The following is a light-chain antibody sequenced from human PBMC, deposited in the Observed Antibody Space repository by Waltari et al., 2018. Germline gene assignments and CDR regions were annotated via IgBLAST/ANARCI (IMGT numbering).Light chain of an antibody. CDR3: QQRSNWRFT. J-gene: IGKJ5*01. CDR2: DAS. V-gene: IGKV3D-11*02. Sequence: EIVLTQSPATLSLSPGERATLSCRASQSVSSYLAWYQQKPGQAPRLLIYDASNRATGIPARFSGSGPGTDFTLTISSLEPEDFAVYCCQQRSNWRFTFGQGTRLEIK. CDR1: QSVSSY.